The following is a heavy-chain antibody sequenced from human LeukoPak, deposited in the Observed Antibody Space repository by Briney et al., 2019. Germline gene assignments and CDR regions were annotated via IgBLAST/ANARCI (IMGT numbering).Heavy chain of an antibody. D-gene: IGHD4-17*01. CDR2: ISSGGTTT. V-gene: IGHV3-74*01. Sequence: GGPLRLSCVASGFTFSNYWMHWVRQAPGKGLVWVSRISSGGTTTSYADSVKGRFTISRDNVKNTLYLQMNSLRAEDTAVYYCAREMYGDYGLHYWGQGTLVTVSS. J-gene: IGHJ4*02. CDR1: GFTFSNYW. CDR3: AREMYGDYGLHY.